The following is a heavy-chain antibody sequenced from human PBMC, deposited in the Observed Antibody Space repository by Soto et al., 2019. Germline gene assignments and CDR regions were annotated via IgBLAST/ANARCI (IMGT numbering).Heavy chain of an antibody. D-gene: IGHD5-18*01. CDR1: GYTFTSYY. CDR3: ARAAGQAVTAMVGYYYGLDV. J-gene: IGHJ6*02. V-gene: IGHV1-46*01. CDR2: INPSDGDT. Sequence: QVQLVQSGAEVRKPGASVKVSCKASGYTFTSYYMHWVRQAPGQGLEWMGIINPSDGDTSYAQKFQGRVTMTRDTSTSTVYMGLSSLRSEDTAVYYCARAAGQAVTAMVGYYYGLDVWGQGTTVTVSS.